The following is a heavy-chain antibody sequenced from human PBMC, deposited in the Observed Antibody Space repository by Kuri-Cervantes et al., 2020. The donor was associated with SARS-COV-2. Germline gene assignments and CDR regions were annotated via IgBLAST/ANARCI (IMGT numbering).Heavy chain of an antibody. Sequence: GGSLRLSCAASGFTFSSYAMSWVRQAPGKGLEWVSAISGSGGSTYYGDSVKGRFTISRDNSKNTLYLQMNSLRAEDTAVYYCAKDPYDFWSGYYLYYFDYWGQGTLVTVSS. J-gene: IGHJ4*02. D-gene: IGHD3-3*01. CDR3: AKDPYDFWSGYYLYYFDY. V-gene: IGHV3-23*01. CDR1: GFTFSSYA. CDR2: ISGSGGST.